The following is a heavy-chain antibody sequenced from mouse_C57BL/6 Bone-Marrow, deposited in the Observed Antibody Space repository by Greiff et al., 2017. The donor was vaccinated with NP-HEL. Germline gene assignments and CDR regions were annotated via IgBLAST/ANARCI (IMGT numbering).Heavy chain of an antibody. J-gene: IGHJ4*01. CDR2: INPNNGGT. CDR1: GYTFTDYY. Sequence: EVQLQQSGPELVKPGASVKISCKASGYTFTDYYMNWVKQSHGKSLEWIGDINPNNGGTSYNQKFKGKATLTVDKSSSTAYMGLRSLTSEDSAVYYCAREEVPTRMGYAMDYWGQGTSVTVSS. D-gene: IGHD2-14*01. CDR3: AREEVPTRMGYAMDY. V-gene: IGHV1-26*01.